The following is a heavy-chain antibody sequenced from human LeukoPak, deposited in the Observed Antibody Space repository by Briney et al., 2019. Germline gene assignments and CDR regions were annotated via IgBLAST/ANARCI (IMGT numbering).Heavy chain of an antibody. D-gene: IGHD3-3*01. V-gene: IGHV3-30*02. CDR2: IRYDGSNK. CDR3: ARGHDFDY. J-gene: IGHJ4*02. CDR1: GFTCSSYG. Sequence: PGGSLRLSCAASGFTCSSYGMHWVRQAPGKGLEWVAFIRYDGSNKYYADSVKGRFTISRDNAKNSLYLQMNSLRAEDTAVYYCARGHDFDYWGQGTLVTVSS.